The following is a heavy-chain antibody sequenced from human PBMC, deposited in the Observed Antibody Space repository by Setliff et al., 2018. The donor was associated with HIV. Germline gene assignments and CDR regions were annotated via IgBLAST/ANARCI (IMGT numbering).Heavy chain of an antibody. J-gene: IGHJ2*01. Sequence: ASETLSLTCAVSGYSISSGYYWGWIRQPPGKGLEWIGSIYHRGNTYYNPSLKSRVTISFDTSKNQFSLRLSSVTAADTAVYYCARPTASYSSSWDSWYFDLWGRGTLVTVSS. CDR1: GYSISSGYY. CDR2: IYHRGNT. D-gene: IGHD6-13*01. CDR3: ARPTASYSSSWDSWYFDL. V-gene: IGHV4-38-2*01.